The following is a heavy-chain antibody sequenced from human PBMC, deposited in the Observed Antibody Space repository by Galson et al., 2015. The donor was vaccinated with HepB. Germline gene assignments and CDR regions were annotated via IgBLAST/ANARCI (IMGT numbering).Heavy chain of an antibody. CDR3: ARDRRPIVISNYYYHGMDV. Sequence: SLRLSCAASGFTFTSYSMNWVRQAPGKGLEWVSYISSSSSTIFYADSVKGLFTISRDNAKNSLYLQMNSLGAEDTAVYYCARDRRPIVISNYYYHGMDVWGQGTTVTVSS. CDR1: GFTFTSYS. D-gene: IGHD2/OR15-2a*01. V-gene: IGHV3-48*01. J-gene: IGHJ6*02. CDR2: ISSSSSTI.